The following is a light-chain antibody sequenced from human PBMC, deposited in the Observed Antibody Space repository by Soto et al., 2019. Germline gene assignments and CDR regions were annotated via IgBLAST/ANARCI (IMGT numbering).Light chain of an antibody. CDR3: LQDFNYPWT. Sequence: DIQMTQSPSSLSASVGDRVTITCRASQSISSYLNWYQQKPGKAPKLLIYAASSLQSGVPSRFSGRGSGTEFTLTISSLQPEDFATYYCLQDFNYPWTFGQGTKVDIK. CDR2: AAS. V-gene: IGKV1-39*01. J-gene: IGKJ1*01. CDR1: QSISSY.